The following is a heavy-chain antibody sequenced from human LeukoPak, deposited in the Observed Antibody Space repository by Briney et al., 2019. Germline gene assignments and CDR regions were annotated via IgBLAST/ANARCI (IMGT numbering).Heavy chain of an antibody. CDR2: IRYDGSDK. CDR1: GFTFSCNG. V-gene: IGHV3-30*02. D-gene: IGHD3-3*01. Sequence: GGSLRLSCAASGFTFSCNGTHWVRQAPGKGLEWVAFIRYDGSDKYYADSVKGRFTISRDNSKNTLYLQMNSLRVEDTAVYYCAARDFWSGPAFDCWGQGTLVTVSS. CDR3: AARDFWSGPAFDC. J-gene: IGHJ4*02.